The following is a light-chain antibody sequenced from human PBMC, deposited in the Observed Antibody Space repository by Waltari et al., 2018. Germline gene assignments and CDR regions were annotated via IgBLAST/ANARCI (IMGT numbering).Light chain of an antibody. CDR3: QQHGTLPAT. CDR2: RAS. V-gene: IGKV3-20*01. J-gene: IGKJ1*01. Sequence: EIVLTQSPGTASLSPGERVTLSCRASQSVGSSSLAWYQQNPGQAPRLVIYRASRRATGIPDRFSVSGSGTDFSLTISRLEPEDFAVYYCQQHGTLPATFGQGTKVEIK. CDR1: QSVGSSS.